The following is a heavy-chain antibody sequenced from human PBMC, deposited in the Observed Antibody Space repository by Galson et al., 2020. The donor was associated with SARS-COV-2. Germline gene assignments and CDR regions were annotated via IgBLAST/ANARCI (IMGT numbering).Heavy chain of an antibody. J-gene: IGHJ4*02. CDR3: AKDPNIYSSGSLGYYFDY. Sequence: GGSLRLSCAASAFTFRDYAMAWVRRVPAQGLEWVATISASGVGTYYAGSVKGRFTVSRDMSENMVYLQMNSLRADDTAVYHCAKDPNIYSSGSLGYYFDYWGQGIPVSVSS. V-gene: IGHV3-23*01. CDR1: AFTFRDYA. D-gene: IGHD6-19*01. CDR2: ISASGVGT.